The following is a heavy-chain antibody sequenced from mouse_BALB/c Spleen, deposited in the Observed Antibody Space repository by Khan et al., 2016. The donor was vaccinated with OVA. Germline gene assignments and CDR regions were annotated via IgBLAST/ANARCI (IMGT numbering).Heavy chain of an antibody. Sequence: EVQLVESGPGLVKPSQSLSLTCTVTGYSITSDYAWNWIRQFPGNKLEWMGYISYSGRPSYNPSPKSRIPITRDTSKNQFFLQLNSVTTEDTATYYCARSVTITTVVATDFDYWGQGTTLTVSS. D-gene: IGHD1-1*01. CDR2: ISYSGRP. CDR1: GYSITSDYA. J-gene: IGHJ2*01. CDR3: ARSVTITTVVATDFDY. V-gene: IGHV3-2*02.